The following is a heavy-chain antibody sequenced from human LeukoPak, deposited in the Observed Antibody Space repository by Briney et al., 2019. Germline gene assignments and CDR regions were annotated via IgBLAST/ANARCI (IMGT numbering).Heavy chain of an antibody. V-gene: IGHV1-46*04. CDR3: ARDHCVSSGCYEDYYYGLDV. J-gene: IGHJ6*02. CDR2: INPSGGST. Sequence: ASVKVSCKASGYTFTRYYMHWVRQAPGQGLEWLGIINPSGGSTTYAQKLQGRVTMTRDTSTSTVYMELSSLRSEDTAVYYCARDHCVSSGCYEDYYYGLDVWGQGTTVTVSS. CDR1: GYTFTRYY. D-gene: IGHD2-2*01.